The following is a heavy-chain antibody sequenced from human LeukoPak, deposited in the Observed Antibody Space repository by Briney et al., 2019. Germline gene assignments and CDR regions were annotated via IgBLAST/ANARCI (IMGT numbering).Heavy chain of an antibody. CDR3: ARGIRQLVPNYYYYYGMDV. CDR1: GGSISSGGYY. CDR2: IYYSGST. Sequence: SETLSLTCTVSGGSISSGGYYWSWIRQHPGKGLEWIGYIYYSGSTYYNPSLKSRVTISVDTSKNQFSLKLSSVTAADTAVYYCARGIRQLVPNYYYYYGMDVWGQGTTATVSS. J-gene: IGHJ6*02. D-gene: IGHD6-13*01. V-gene: IGHV4-31*03.